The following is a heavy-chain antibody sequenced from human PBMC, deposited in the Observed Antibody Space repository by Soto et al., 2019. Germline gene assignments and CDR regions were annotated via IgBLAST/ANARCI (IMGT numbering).Heavy chain of an antibody. J-gene: IGHJ6*01. V-gene: IGHV3-11*01. CDR1: GFTFRDYY. D-gene: IGHD6-19*01. CDR2: ISSSGSTI. Sequence: SLRLSFGSSGFTFRDYYMSWILPARGKGLEWVSYISSSGSTIYYADSVKGRFTISRDNAKNSLYLQMNSLRAEDTAVYYCARDIAVAGTVVHYYYGMDVWGQGTTVTVSS. CDR3: ARDIAVAGTVVHYYYGMDV.